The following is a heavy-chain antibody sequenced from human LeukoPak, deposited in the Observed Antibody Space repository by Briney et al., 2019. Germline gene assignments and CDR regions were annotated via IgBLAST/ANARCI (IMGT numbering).Heavy chain of an antibody. V-gene: IGHV4-39*07. D-gene: IGHD5-18*01. CDR2: IYYSGST. J-gene: IGHJ3*02. CDR3: ARLTAMVDRAFDI. CDR1: GGSISSSSYY. Sequence: KPSETLSLTCTVSGGSISSSSYYWGWIRQPPGKGLEWIGSIYYSGSTYYNPSLKSRVTISVDTSKNQFSLKLSSVTAADTAVYYCARLTAMVDRAFDIWGQGTMVTVSS.